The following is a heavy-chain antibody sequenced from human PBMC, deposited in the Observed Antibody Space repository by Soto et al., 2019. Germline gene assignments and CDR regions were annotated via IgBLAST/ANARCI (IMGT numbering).Heavy chain of an antibody. D-gene: IGHD3-22*01. Sequence: PSETLSLTCAVSGGSISSSNWWSWVRQPPGKGLEWIGEIYHSGSTNYNPSLKSRVTISVDKSKNQFSLKLSSVTAADTAVYYCARVRDDNSDYYYVDYWGQGTLVTVSS. CDR3: ARVRDDNSDYYYVDY. CDR1: GGSISSSNW. V-gene: IGHV4-4*02. CDR2: IYHSGST. J-gene: IGHJ4*02.